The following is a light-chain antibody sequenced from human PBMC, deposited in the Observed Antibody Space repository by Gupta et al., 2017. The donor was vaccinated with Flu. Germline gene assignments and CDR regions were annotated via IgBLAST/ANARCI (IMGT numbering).Light chain of an antibody. CDR1: QSVTTN. V-gene: IGKV3-15*01. J-gene: IGKJ1*01. CDR2: AAS. CDR3: QQYINWPPWT. Sequence: EIVLTQSPATLSVSPGERATLSCRASQSVTTNLAWYQQKPGQAPRLLSYAASTRATGIPARFSGSGSGTEFTLTISSLQSEDFAVYYCQQYINWPPWTFGQGTRVEIK.